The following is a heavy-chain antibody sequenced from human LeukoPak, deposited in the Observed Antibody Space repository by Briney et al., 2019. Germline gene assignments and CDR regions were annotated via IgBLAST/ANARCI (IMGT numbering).Heavy chain of an antibody. J-gene: IGHJ4*02. CDR1: GFTVSGNY. V-gene: IGHV3-53*01. CDR2: IYSGGTT. Sequence: GSLRLSCAVSGFTVSGNYMSWVRQAPGKGLEWVSLIYSGGTTYYADSVKSRFTISRDNSKNTLYLQMNSLRAEDTAVYYCARRSGIAVAGAFDYWGQGTLVTVSS. D-gene: IGHD6-19*01. CDR3: ARRSGIAVAGAFDY.